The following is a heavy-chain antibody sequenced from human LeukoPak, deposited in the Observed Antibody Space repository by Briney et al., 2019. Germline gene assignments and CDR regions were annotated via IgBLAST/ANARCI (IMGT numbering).Heavy chain of an antibody. D-gene: IGHD6-13*01. J-gene: IGHJ3*02. CDR3: AREGIADAFDI. V-gene: IGHV3-48*03. CDR2: ISSSGSTT. Sequence: GGCLRLSCAASALSFSSYEMNWVSQAAGKGREWISYISSSGSTTYYADSVKGRFTISRDNAKNSLYLQMSSLRVDDTAISYCAREGIADAFDIWGQGTMVTVSS. CDR1: ALSFSSYE.